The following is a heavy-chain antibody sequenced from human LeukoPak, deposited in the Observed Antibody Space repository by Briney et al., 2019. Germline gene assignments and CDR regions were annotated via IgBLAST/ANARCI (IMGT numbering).Heavy chain of an antibody. CDR1: GGSISSSSYY. V-gene: IGHV4-39*01. D-gene: IGHD4-17*01. CDR3: ARIKERNYGDLPRWFDP. Sequence: KPSETLSLTCTVSGGSISSSSYYWGWIRQPPGKGLELIGSIYYSGSTYYNPSLKSRVTISVDTSKNQFSLKLSSVTAADTAVYYCARIKERNYGDLPRWFDPWGQGTLVTVSS. CDR2: IYYSGST. J-gene: IGHJ5*02.